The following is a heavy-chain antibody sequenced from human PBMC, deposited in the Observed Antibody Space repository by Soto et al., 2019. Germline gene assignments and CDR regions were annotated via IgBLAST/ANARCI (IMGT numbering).Heavy chain of an antibody. CDR1: GYTFTSYA. V-gene: IGHV1-3*01. Sequence: ASVKVSCKASGYTFTSYAMHWVRQAPGQRLEWMGWINAGNGNTKYSQKFQGWVTVTRDTSASTAYMELRSLRSQETAVYYCAGARTGLGRITMVRGVIRPLDYFDYWGQGTLVTVSS. CDR3: AGARTGLGRITMVRGVIRPLDYFDY. D-gene: IGHD3-10*01. J-gene: IGHJ4*02. CDR2: INAGNGNT.